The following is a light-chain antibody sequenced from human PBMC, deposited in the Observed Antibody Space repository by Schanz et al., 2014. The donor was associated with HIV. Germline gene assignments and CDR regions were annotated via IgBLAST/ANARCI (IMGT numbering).Light chain of an antibody. V-gene: IGKV3-20*01. J-gene: IGKJ2*01. CDR3: QQYGRSPYT. Sequence: EIVLTQSPVILSLSPGERATLSCRASQTVSSNSLGWYQQKRGQVPRLLIYSASSRATGIPDRFSGSGSGTDFTLSISRLEPEDFAVYYCQQYGRSPYTFGQGTKVEIK. CDR2: SAS. CDR1: QTVSSNS.